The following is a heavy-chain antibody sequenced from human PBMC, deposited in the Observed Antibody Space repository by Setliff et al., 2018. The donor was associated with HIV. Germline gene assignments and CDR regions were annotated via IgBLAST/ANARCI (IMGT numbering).Heavy chain of an antibody. CDR3: AKDTYYYGSGIYWPHYFDY. CDR2: ISDGVERT. CDR1: GFIFNNYA. V-gene: IGHV3-23*01. Sequence: GGSLRLSCVASGFIFNNYAMSWVRQVPGKGLEGVSTISDGVERTYYADSVKGRFSISRDDSKNTLYLEMNNLRLEDTAVYFCAKDTYYYGSGIYWPHYFDYWGQGTLVTVSS. J-gene: IGHJ4*02. D-gene: IGHD3-10*01.